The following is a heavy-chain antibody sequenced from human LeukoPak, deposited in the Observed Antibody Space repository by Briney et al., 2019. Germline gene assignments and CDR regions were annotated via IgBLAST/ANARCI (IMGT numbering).Heavy chain of an antibody. CDR2: ISGSGGST. CDR1: GFAFSSYA. Sequence: GGSLRLSCAASGFAFSSYAMSWVRRAPGKGLEWVSAISGSGGSTYYADSVKGRFTISRDNSKNTLYLQMNSLRAEDTAVYYCAKSVHWYQLNAFDPWGQGTLVTVSS. V-gene: IGHV3-23*01. CDR3: AKSVHWYQLNAFDP. J-gene: IGHJ5*02. D-gene: IGHD2-2*01.